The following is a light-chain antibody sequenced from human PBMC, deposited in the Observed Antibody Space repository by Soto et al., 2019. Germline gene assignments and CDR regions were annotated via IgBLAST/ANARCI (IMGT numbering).Light chain of an antibody. CDR1: QSISRW. J-gene: IGKJ2*01. CDR3: QQYNFYPYA. V-gene: IGKV1-5*01. Sequence: DIQMTQSPSTLSASVGDRVTITCRASQSISRWLAWYHQKPGKAPKLLISDVSTLQSGVPSRFSGSGSGTEFTLTISSLQPYDFSTYYCQQYNFYPYAFGQGTKLEI. CDR2: DVS.